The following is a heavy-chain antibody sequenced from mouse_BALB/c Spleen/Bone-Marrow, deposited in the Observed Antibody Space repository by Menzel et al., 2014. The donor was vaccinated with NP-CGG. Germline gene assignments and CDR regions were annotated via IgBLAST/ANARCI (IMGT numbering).Heavy chain of an antibody. Sequence: EVQLQQSGPELVKPGASVKISCKASGYSFTGYYMHWVKQSHGNSLDWIGYIYPYNGVSSYIQKFKGKATLTVDKSSSTAYMELRSLTSDDSAVYYCESRGEYFDVWGAGTTVTVSS. J-gene: IGHJ1*01. CDR3: ESRGEYFDV. V-gene: IGHV1-31*01. CDR1: GYSFTGYY. CDR2: IYPYNGVS.